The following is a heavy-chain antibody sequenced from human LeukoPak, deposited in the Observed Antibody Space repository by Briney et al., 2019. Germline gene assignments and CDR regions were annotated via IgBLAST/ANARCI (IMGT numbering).Heavy chain of an antibody. V-gene: IGHV4-61*02. D-gene: IGHD5-18*01. CDR2: ISSSGST. CDR3: ARHLGDTAMVNDWFDP. Sequence: TSETLSLTCTVSGDSISSGDYYWSWIRQPAGKGLEWIGRISSSGSTNYNPSLKSRVTISVDTSKNQFSLKLSSVTAADTAVYYCARHLGDTAMVNDWFDPWGQGTLVTVSS. CDR1: GDSISSGDYY. J-gene: IGHJ5*02.